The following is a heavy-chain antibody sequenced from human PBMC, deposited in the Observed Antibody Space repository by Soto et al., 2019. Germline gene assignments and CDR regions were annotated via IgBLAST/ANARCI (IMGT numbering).Heavy chain of an antibody. V-gene: IGHV4-59*01. D-gene: IGHD2-8*01. CDR2: INYSGRS. Sequence: QVRLQESGPGLVKSSETLSLTCSVSGDSSSTYYWGWIRQPPGKGLEWIGYINYSGRSNHNPSLKSRLSISVDASKNPVSLKLTSVTAADTAVYYCTRSYCANSVSCNWFDPWGQGTLVVVSS. J-gene: IGHJ5*02. CDR3: TRSYCANSVSCNWFDP. CDR1: GDSSSTYY.